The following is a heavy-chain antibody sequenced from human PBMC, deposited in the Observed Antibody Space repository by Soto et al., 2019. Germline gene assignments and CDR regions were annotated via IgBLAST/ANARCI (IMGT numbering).Heavy chain of an antibody. CDR1: GGSISNHY. Sequence: QVQLQESGPGLVKPSETLSLTCTVSGGSISNHYWSWIRQPPGKGLEWIGDIYYYGNTNSNPSLKRRLTMSVDTSKNQISLKLSSVTAADTAVYYCTRANWYSEYWGQGTLVTVSS. V-gene: IGHV4-59*11. CDR3: TRANWYSEY. D-gene: IGHD7-27*01. CDR2: IYYYGNT. J-gene: IGHJ4*02.